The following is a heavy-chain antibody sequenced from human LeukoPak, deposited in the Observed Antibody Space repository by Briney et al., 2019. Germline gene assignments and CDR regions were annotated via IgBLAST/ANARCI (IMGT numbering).Heavy chain of an antibody. V-gene: IGHV4-59*01. CDR3: ARGNGWYYY. CDR2: IYYSGGT. J-gene: IGHJ4*02. D-gene: IGHD6-19*01. Sequence: PSETLSLTCTVSGGSISSYYWSWVRQPPGKGLEWIGYIYYSGGTNYNPSLKSRVTISVDTSKNQFSLKLRSVTAADTAVYLCARGNGWYYYWGQGTLVTVSS. CDR1: GGSISSYY.